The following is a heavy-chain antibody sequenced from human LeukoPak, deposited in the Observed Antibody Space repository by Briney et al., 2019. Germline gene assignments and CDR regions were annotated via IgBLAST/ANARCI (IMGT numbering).Heavy chain of an antibody. CDR2: INHSGST. CDR3: ATEAAAGTFAFDY. D-gene: IGHD6-13*01. Sequence: RSSETLSLTCAVYGGSFSGYYWSWIRQPPGKGLEWIGEINHSGSTNYNPSLKSRVTISVDTSKNQFSLKLSSVTAADTAVYNCATEAAAGTFAFDYWGQGTLVTVSS. V-gene: IGHV4-34*01. J-gene: IGHJ4*02. CDR1: GGSFSGYY.